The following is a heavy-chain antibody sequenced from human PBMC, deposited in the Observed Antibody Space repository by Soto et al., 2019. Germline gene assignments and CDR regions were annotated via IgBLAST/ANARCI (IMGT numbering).Heavy chain of an antibody. J-gene: IGHJ4*02. Sequence: QVQLQQWGAGLLKPSETLSLTCAVYGGSFSGYYWSWIRQPPGKGLEGIGEINHSGSTNYNPSLTSRVTLSVDTSKNQFSLKLSSVTAADTAVYYCARFSFGIFDYWGQGTLVTVSS. CDR1: GGSFSGYY. CDR2: INHSGST. V-gene: IGHV4-34*01. D-gene: IGHD3-10*01. CDR3: ARFSFGIFDY.